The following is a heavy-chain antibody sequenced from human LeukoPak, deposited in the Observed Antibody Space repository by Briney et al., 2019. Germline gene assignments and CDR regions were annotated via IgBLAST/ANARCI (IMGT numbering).Heavy chain of an antibody. D-gene: IGHD3-10*01. CDR3: ATPRKYYGSGSYFVNFDY. CDR2: IIPIFGTA. CDR1: GYTFTSYA. J-gene: IGHJ4*02. Sequence: AASVKVSCKASGYTFTSYAISWVRQAPGQGLEWMGRIIPIFGTANYAQKFQGRVTITTDESTSTAYMELSSLRSEDTAVYYCATPRKYYGSGSYFVNFDYWGQGTLVTVSS. V-gene: IGHV1-69*05.